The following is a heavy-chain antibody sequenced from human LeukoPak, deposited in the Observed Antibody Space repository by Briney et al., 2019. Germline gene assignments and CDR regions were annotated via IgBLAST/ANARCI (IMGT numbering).Heavy chain of an antibody. J-gene: IGHJ4*02. CDR2: ISSSSSYI. Sequence: PGGSLRLSCAASGFTFSSYSMKWVRQAPGKGREWGSSISSSSSYIYYADSVKGRFTISRDNAKNSLYLQMNSLRAEDTAVYYCARVYYYGSGRYSNPDYWGQGTLVTVSP. V-gene: IGHV3-21*01. CDR1: GFTFSSYS. D-gene: IGHD3-10*01. CDR3: ARVYYYGSGRYSNPDY.